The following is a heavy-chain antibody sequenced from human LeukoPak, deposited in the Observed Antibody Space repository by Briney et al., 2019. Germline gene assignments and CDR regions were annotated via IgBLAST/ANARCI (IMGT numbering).Heavy chain of an antibody. J-gene: IGHJ5*02. V-gene: IGHV4-59*01. CDR3: ARFYTNWFDP. CDR1: GGSISSYF. CDR2: ISNSGGT. Sequence: SETLSLTCNVSGGSISSYFWSWIRQPPEKGLEWIGFISNSGGTNYNPSLKSRVTISVDTSKNQFSLKLSSVTAADTAVYYCARFYTNWFDPWGRGTLVTVSS. D-gene: IGHD2/OR15-2a*01.